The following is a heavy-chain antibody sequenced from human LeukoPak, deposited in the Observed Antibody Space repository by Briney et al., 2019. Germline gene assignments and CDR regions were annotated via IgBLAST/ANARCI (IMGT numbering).Heavy chain of an antibody. CDR3: ARPRRMGWYFDL. CDR2: INHSGST. J-gene: IGHJ2*01. CDR1: GGSFSGYY. V-gene: IGHV4-34*01. Sequence: SETLSLTCAVYGGSFSGYYWSWLRQPPGKGLEWIGEINHSGSTNYNPSLKSRVTISVDTSKNQFSLKLSSVTAADTAVYYCARPRRMGWYFDLWGRGTLVTVSS.